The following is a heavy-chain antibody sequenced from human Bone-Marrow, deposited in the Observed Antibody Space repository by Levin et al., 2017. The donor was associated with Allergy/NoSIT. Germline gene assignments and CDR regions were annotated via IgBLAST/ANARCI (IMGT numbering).Heavy chain of an antibody. D-gene: IGHD6-13*01. CDR3: APLGYSSSWYPPPWFDP. CDR1: GFTFSDYY. CDR2: ISSSGRTI. Sequence: GGSLRLSCAASGFTFSDYYMSWIRQAPGKGLEWVSYISSSGRTIYYADSVKGRFTISRDNAKNSLYLQMNSLRAEDTAVYYCAPLGYSSSWYPPPWFDPWGQGTLVTVSS. V-gene: IGHV3-11*01. J-gene: IGHJ5*02.